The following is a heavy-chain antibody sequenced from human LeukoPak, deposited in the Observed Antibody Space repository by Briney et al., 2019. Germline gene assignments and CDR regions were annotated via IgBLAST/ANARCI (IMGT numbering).Heavy chain of an antibody. CDR3: ARDLCSVEPAAPCYYFDY. CDR2: ISAYNGNT. V-gene: IGHV1-18*01. D-gene: IGHD2-2*01. J-gene: IGHJ4*02. Sequence: ASVKVSCKASGYTCTSYGISWARQAPGQGLEWMGWISAYNGNTDYAQKLQGRITMTTDTSTSTAYMELRSLRSDDTAVYYCARDLCSVEPAAPCYYFDYWGQGTLVTVSS. CDR1: GYTCTSYG.